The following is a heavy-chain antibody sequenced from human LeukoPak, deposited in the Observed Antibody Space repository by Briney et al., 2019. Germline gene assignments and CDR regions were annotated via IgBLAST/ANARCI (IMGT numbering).Heavy chain of an antibody. V-gene: IGHV4-34*01. J-gene: IGHJ3*02. CDR3: ARENYVRGAFDI. CDR1: GGSFSGYY. CDR2: INHSGST. D-gene: IGHD3-10*02. Sequence: SETLSLTCAVYGGSFSGYYWSWIRQPPGKGLEWIGEINHSGSTNYNPSLKSRVTISVDTSKNQFSLKLSSVTAADTAVYYCARENYVRGAFDIWGQGTMVTVS.